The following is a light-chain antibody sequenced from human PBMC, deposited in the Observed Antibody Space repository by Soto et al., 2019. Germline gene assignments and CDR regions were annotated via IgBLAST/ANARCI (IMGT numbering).Light chain of an antibody. CDR3: QQYGSSPPRT. V-gene: IGKV3-20*01. CDR1: QSVSSSY. Sequence: PGESVTLSCRASQSVSSSYLTWYQQKPGQAPRLLIYGASTRATGIPARFSGSGSGTDFTLTISSMQPEDFAVYYCQQYGSSPPRTFGQGTKVDIK. CDR2: GAS. J-gene: IGKJ1*01.